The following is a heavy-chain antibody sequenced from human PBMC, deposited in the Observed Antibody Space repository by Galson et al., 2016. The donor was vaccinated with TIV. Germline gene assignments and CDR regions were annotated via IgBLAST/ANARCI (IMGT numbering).Heavy chain of an antibody. CDR1: EFTFSNYA. CDR2: ISASGDNT. V-gene: IGHV3-23*01. J-gene: IGHJ4*02. CDR3: AKGAALTWDEIDY. Sequence: SLRLSCAASEFTFSNYAMSWVRQAPGKGLEWLSAISASGDNTYYADSVKGRFTISRDNSKNTLYLQMKSLRAEDTAVYYCAKGAALTWDEIDYWGQGTLVTVSS. D-gene: IGHD1-26*01.